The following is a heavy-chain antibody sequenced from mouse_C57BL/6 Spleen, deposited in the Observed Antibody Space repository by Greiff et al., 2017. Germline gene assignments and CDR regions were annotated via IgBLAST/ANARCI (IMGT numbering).Heavy chain of an antibody. J-gene: IGHJ1*03. Sequence: DVKLQESGPGLVKPSQSLSLTCSVTGYSITSGYYWNWIRQFPGNKLEWMGYISYDGSNNYNPSLKNPTSITRDTSKNQFFLKLKSVTTEDTATYYCARGGEWYFDVWGTGTTVTVSS. V-gene: IGHV3-6*01. CDR3: ARGGEWYFDV. CDR2: ISYDGSN. CDR1: GYSITSGYY.